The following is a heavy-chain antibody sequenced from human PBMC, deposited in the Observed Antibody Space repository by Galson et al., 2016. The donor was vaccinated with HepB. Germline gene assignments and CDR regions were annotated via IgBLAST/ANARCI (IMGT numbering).Heavy chain of an antibody. CDR1: GFTFSTYG. CDR3: AKDQGGLRYYDWLTYTPLDY. CDR2: ISHDGSNK. Sequence: SLRLSCAASGFTFSTYGMHWVRQAPGVGLEWVAVISHDGSNKYYADTVKGRFPISRDNSTNTLFLQMNSLRAEDTAVYYCAKDQGGLRYYDWLTYTPLDYWGQGTLVTVSS. D-gene: IGHD3-9*01. J-gene: IGHJ4*02. V-gene: IGHV3-30*18.